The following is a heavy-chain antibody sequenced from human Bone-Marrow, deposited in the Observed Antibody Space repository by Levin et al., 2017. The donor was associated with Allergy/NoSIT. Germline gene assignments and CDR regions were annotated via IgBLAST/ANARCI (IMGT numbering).Heavy chain of an antibody. Sequence: GGSLRLSCAASRFTFSSYAMHWVRQAPGKGLGWVSFISDDGNNNYYADSVKGRFTISRDNSKNTLFLQMNSLRPEDTAVYYCARGIWNRDYFVDVWGKGTTVTVSS. V-gene: IGHV3-30-3*01. CDR1: RFTFSSYA. D-gene: IGHD1-1*01. J-gene: IGHJ6*03. CDR3: ARGIWNRDYFVDV. CDR2: ISDDGNNN.